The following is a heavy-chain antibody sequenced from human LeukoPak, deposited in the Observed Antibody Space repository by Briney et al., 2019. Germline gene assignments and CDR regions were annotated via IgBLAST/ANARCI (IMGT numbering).Heavy chain of an antibody. CDR1: GGSISSGSYY. J-gene: IGHJ3*02. CDR3: ATVRGWYQLLFYAFDI. D-gene: IGHD2-2*01. V-gene: IGHV4-61*02. CDR2: IYTSGST. Sequence: SETLSLTCTVSGGSISSGSYYWSWIRQPAGKGLEWIGRIYTSGSTNYNPSLKSRVTISVDTSKNQFSLKLSSVTAADTAVYYCATVRGWYQLLFYAFDIWGQGTMVAVSS.